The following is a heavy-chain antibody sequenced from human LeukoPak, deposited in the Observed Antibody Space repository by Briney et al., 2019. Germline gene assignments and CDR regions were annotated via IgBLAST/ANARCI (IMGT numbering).Heavy chain of an antibody. J-gene: IGHJ3*02. CDR2: IYYSGST. CDR3: ARDGPAGGDAFDI. CDR1: GGSISSSSYY. V-gene: IGHV4-39*02. Sequence: SETLSLTCTVSGGSISSSSYYWGWIRQPPGKGLEWIGSIYYSGSTYYNPSLKSRVTISVDTSKNQFSLKLSSVTAADTAVYYCARDGPAGGDAFDIWGRGTMVAVSS.